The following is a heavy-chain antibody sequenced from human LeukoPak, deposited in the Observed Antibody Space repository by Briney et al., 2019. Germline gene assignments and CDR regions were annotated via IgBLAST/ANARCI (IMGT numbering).Heavy chain of an antibody. V-gene: IGHV3-53*01. J-gene: IGHJ4*02. CDR2: IYSDGRT. D-gene: IGHD3-3*01. CDR3: ARLFALSYFDS. Sequence: GGSLRLSCAASRFTVSNNYMSWVRQAPGKGLGWVSVIYSDGRTYYADSVKGRFTISRDDSKNTLYLQMNSLRGEDTAVYYCARLFALSYFDSWGQGTLVTVSS. CDR1: RFTVSNNY.